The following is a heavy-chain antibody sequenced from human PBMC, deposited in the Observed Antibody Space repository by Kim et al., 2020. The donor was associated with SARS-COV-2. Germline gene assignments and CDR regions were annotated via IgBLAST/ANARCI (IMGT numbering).Heavy chain of an antibody. V-gene: IGHV4-61*01. CDR2: IYSSGGT. CDR1: GASVSSGSYY. J-gene: IGHJ4*02. D-gene: IGHD5-12*01. Sequence: SETLSLTCTVSGASVSSGSYYWNWIRQPPGKGLEWIGYIYSSGGTNYNPSLKSRVTISVDTSKNQFSLKLRFVTAADTAVYYCARAEVALDYWGQGALAT. CDR3: ARAEVALDY.